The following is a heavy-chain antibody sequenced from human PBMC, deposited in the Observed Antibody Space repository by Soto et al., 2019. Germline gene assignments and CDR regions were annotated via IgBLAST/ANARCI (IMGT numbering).Heavy chain of an antibody. V-gene: IGHV4-39*07. CDR2: IYYSGTT. D-gene: IGHD5-12*01. Sequence: SETLSLTFTVSGDSITSNSYFWAWIRQPPGKGLEWIGSIYYSGTTYYNPSLKSRVTISVDRSKNQFSLKLSSVTAADTAVYYCARAPGYSGNWFDPWGQGTPVTVSS. CDR1: GDSITSNSYF. CDR3: ARAPGYSGNWFDP. J-gene: IGHJ5*02.